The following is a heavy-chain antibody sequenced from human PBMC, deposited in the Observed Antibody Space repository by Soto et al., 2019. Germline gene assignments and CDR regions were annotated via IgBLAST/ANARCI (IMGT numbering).Heavy chain of an antibody. CDR1: GASISSSNW. Sequence: QVQLQESGPGLVKPSGTLSLTCAVSGASISSSNWWSWVRQPPGKGLEWIGEIYHSGSTNYNPSLKNRDTISVFQSKTQFSLNLSFLTAAETAVYYCSSGGTYDILTGYGDWGQGTLVVVSS. J-gene: IGHJ1*01. V-gene: IGHV4-4*02. D-gene: IGHD3-9*01. CDR2: IYHSGST. CDR3: SSGGTYDILTGYGD.